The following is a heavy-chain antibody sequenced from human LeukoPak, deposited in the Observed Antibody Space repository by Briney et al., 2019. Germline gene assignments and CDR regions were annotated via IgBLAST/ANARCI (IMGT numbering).Heavy chain of an antibody. D-gene: IGHD6-19*01. V-gene: IGHV3-23*01. CDR1: GFTFSNYA. CDR3: AKDRVPSVAVDWFDP. Sequence: GGSLRLSCAASGFTFSNYAMGWVRQAPGKGLEWVSAVSGSGGSTYYADSVKGRFTISRDNSKNTLFLQMSSLRAEDTAVYYRAKDRVPSVAVDWFDPWGQGTLVTVSS. J-gene: IGHJ5*02. CDR2: VSGSGGST.